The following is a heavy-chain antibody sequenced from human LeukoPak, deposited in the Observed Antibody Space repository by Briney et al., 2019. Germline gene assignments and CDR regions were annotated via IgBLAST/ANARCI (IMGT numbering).Heavy chain of an antibody. Sequence: PGGSLRLSCAASGFTFSSYAMHWVRQAPGKGLEWVAVISYDGSNKYYADSVKGRFTISRDNSKNTLYLQMNSLRAEDTAVYYCAKKGPLLWFGEEATYYYYMDVWGKGTTVTVSS. CDR1: GFTFSSYA. CDR3: AKKGPLLWFGEEATYYYYMDV. J-gene: IGHJ6*03. D-gene: IGHD3-10*01. CDR2: ISYDGSNK. V-gene: IGHV3-30-3*02.